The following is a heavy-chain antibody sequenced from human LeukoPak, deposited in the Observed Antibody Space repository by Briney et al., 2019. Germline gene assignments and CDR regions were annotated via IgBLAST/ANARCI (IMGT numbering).Heavy chain of an antibody. CDR1: GFPFSSYA. CDR3: ARGKYSSSWYEGNY. Sequence: GGSLRLSCAASGFPFSSYAMSWVRQAPGKGLEWVSAISGSGGSTYYADSVKGRFTISRDNSKNTLYLQMNSLRAEDTAVYYCARGKYSSSWYEGNYWGQGTLVTVSS. CDR2: ISGSGGST. J-gene: IGHJ4*02. D-gene: IGHD6-13*01. V-gene: IGHV3-23*01.